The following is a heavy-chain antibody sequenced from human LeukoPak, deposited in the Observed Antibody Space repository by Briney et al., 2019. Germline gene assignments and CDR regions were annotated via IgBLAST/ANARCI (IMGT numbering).Heavy chain of an antibody. V-gene: IGHV3-30*18. CDR2: ISYDGGNK. J-gene: IGHJ4*02. CDR1: GLTFSNYG. CDR3: AKGAYYYDSGAQYYFDY. D-gene: IGHD3-22*01. Sequence: GGSLRLSCAASGLTFSNYGMHWVRQAPGKGLEWVAFISYDGGNKYYADSVKGRFTISRDNSKNTLYVQMNSLRADDTAVYYCAKGAYYYDSGAQYYFDYWGQGTLVTVSS.